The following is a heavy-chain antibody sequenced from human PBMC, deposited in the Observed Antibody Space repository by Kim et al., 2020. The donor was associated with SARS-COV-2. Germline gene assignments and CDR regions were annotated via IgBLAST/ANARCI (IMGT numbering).Heavy chain of an antibody. CDR3: AREQGLRIVGATPSYYYYYGMDV. Sequence: ASVKVSCKASGYTFTSYYMHWVRQAPGQGLEWMGIINPSGGSTSYAQKFQGRVTMTRDTSTSTVYMELSSLRSEDTAVYYCAREQGLRIVGATPSYYYYYGMDVWGQGTTRTVSS. CDR1: GYTFTSYY. J-gene: IGHJ6*02. CDR2: INPSGGST. D-gene: IGHD1-26*01. V-gene: IGHV1-46*01.